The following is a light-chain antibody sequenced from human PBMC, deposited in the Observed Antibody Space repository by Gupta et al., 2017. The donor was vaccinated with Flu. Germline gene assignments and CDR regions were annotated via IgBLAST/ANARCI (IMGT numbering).Light chain of an antibody. CDR1: F. Sequence: FPNWLQQKPGQAPRALIYSATYRHAWTPARFPGSLLGGKAALTLSGVQPEDAAEYYCLLYHAGVGVFGGGPKPTVL. J-gene: IGLJ3*02. V-gene: IGLV7-43*01. CDR2: SAT. CDR3: LLYHAGVGV.